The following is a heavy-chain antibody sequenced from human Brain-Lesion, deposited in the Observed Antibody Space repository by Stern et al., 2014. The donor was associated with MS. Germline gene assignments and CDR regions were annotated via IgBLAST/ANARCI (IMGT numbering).Heavy chain of an antibody. CDR1: GYIFTGYY. V-gene: IGHV1-2*02. Sequence: LPLEESGAEVKKPGASVKVSCKTSGYIFTGYYIHWVRQAPGQGLEWMAWINPNTGGTKYAQKFQGRVTMSRDTSISTAYVELSSLTSDDTAVYYCARDQRGITIFGVVTDYYYLGMDVWGQGTTVTVSS. CDR2: INPNTGGT. J-gene: IGHJ6*02. CDR3: ARDQRGITIFGVVTDYYYLGMDV. D-gene: IGHD3-3*01.